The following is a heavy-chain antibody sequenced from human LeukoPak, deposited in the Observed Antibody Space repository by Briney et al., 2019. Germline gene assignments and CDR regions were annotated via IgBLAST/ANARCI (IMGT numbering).Heavy chain of an antibody. J-gene: IGHJ4*02. CDR3: AGSAYGSGKGFDY. CDR1: GFTFSSYG. V-gene: IGHV3-33*01. CDR2: IWYDGSNK. D-gene: IGHD3-10*01. Sequence: PGRSLRLSCAASGFTFSSYGMHWVRQAPGKGLEWVAVIWYDGSNKYYADSVKGRFTISRDNSKNTLYLQMNSLRAEDTAVYYCAGSAYGSGKGFDYWGQGTLVTVSS.